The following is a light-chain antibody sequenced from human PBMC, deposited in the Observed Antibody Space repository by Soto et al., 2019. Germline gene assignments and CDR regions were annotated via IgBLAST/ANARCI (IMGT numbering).Light chain of an antibody. CDR3: QQARSFPT. Sequence: DIQMTQSPSSVSASVGDRVTITCRASQAVGTALAWYQQKPGTAPNLLIYALSNLASGVPSRFSAGGSGTDFTLTISSLQPEDIATYYCQQARSFPTFGQGTRLEIK. J-gene: IGKJ5*01. CDR1: QAVGTA. CDR2: ALS. V-gene: IGKV1-12*01.